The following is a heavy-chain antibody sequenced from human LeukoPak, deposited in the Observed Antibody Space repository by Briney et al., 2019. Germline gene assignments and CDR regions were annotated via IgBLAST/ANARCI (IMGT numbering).Heavy chain of an antibody. J-gene: IGHJ4*02. V-gene: IGHV3-23*01. CDR1: GFTFSSYA. Sequence: GGSLRLSCAASGFTFSSYAMSWVRQAPGKGLEWVSAISGSGGSTYYADSVKGRFTISRDNSKNTLYLQMNSLRAEGTAVYYCAKGPYPSCGGDCYSWFDYWGQGTLVTVSS. D-gene: IGHD2-21*02. CDR2: ISGSGGST. CDR3: AKGPYPSCGGDCYSWFDY.